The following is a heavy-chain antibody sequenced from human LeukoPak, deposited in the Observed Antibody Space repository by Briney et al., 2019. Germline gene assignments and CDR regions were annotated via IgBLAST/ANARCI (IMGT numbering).Heavy chain of an antibody. Sequence: GGSLRLPCAASGFTFSSYAMTWVRQAPGKGLEWVSAISGSGGSTYFADSVKGRFTISRDNSKNTLYLQMNSLRAEDTAVYYCARDSPQYDILTGHMDVWGKGTTVTVSS. CDR2: ISGSGGST. CDR3: ARDSPQYDILTGHMDV. V-gene: IGHV3-23*01. CDR1: GFTFSSYA. J-gene: IGHJ6*03. D-gene: IGHD3-9*01.